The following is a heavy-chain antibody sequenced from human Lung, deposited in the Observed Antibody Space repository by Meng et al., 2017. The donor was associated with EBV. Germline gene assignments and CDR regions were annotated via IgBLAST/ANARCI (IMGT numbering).Heavy chain of an antibody. CDR1: GGSISSGGYY. J-gene: IGHJ4*02. CDR3: ATSVGCGGDCYSLHFDY. Sequence: QAQLQESGQGLVKPSQTLSLTCAVSGGSISSGGYYWSWIRQPPGKGLEWIGYIYYSGSTSYNPSLKSRVTISVDTSKSQFSLKLSSVTAADAAVYYCATSVGCGGDCYSLHFDYWGQGTLVTVSS. D-gene: IGHD2-21*02. V-gene: IGHV4-30-4*01. CDR2: IYYSGST.